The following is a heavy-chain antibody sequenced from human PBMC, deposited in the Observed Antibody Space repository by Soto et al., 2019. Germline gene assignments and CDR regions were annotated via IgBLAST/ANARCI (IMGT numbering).Heavy chain of an antibody. J-gene: IGHJ5*02. CDR2: FGVHNGDT. V-gene: IGHV1-18*01. Sequence: QVQLVQSGPEVKKPGASVKISCKASGSTFSPYGFSWVGQPPEQGIEWMGWFGVHNGDTTYAQNFKGRVTMTTDPATTTSYMELRSLTSDDTAVYFCARDWRGAEGFDPWGQGTLVTVSS. D-gene: IGHD3-3*01. CDR3: ARDWRGAEGFDP. CDR1: GSTFSPYG.